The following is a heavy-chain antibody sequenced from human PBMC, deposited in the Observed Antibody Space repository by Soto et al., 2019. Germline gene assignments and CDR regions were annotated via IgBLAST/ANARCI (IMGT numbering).Heavy chain of an antibody. J-gene: IGHJ4*02. CDR1: GGSISSGGYS. CDR3: ARVRIVGAPYFDY. Sequence: SETLSLTCAVSGGSISSGGYSWSWIRQPPGKGLEWIGYIYHSGSTYYNPSLKSRVTISVDRSKNQFSLKLSSVTAADTAVYYCARVRIVGAPYFDYWGQGTLVTVSS. CDR2: IYHSGST. D-gene: IGHD1-26*01. V-gene: IGHV4-30-2*01.